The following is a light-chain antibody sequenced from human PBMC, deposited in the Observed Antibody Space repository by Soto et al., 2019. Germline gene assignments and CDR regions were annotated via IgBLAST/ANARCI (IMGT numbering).Light chain of an antibody. CDR3: AAWDNRLNGYI. V-gene: IGLV1-44*01. Sequence: QSVLTQPPSASGSPWQRVAISCSGASSNIGSTRANWYRQLPGTAPKLLIYSDNQRPSGVPDRFSGSKSGTSASLAISGLQSEEEADYYCAAWDNRLNGYIFGTGTKV. CDR2: SDN. J-gene: IGLJ1*01. CDR1: SSNIGSTR.